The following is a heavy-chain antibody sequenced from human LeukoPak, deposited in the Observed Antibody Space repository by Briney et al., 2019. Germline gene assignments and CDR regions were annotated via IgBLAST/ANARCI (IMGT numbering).Heavy chain of an antibody. CDR1: GYTFTSYE. CDR3: ARGVRGYSGYANYYYYYMDV. CDR2: MNPNSGNT. Sequence: ASVKVSCKASGYTFTSYEINWVRQATGQGLEWMGWMNPNSGNTGYAQKFQGRVTITRNTSISTAYMELSILRSEDTAVYYCARGVRGYSGYANYYYYYMDVWGKGTTVTVSS. D-gene: IGHD5-12*01. V-gene: IGHV1-8*01. J-gene: IGHJ6*03.